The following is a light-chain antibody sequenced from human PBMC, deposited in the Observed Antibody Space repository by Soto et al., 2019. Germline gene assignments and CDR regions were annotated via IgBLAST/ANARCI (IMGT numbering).Light chain of an antibody. J-gene: IGKJ3*01. V-gene: IGKV3-20*01. CDR3: QQYDRSPIT. Sequence: EIVLTQSPGTLSLSPGERATLYCRASQSVSSNRFAWYQQKPGQAPILLIYGVSSRATGIPDRFSGSGSGTDFTLTINRLEPEEFAVYYCQQYDRSPITFGPGTKVDLK. CDR1: QSVSSNR. CDR2: GVS.